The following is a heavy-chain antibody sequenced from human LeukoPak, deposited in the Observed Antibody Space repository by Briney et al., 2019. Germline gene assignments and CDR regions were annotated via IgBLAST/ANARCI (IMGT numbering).Heavy chain of an antibody. CDR2: ISGSGGST. CDR1: GFTVSSNY. D-gene: IGHD2-15*01. CDR3: AGGYCSGGSCLSYYYGMDV. J-gene: IGHJ6*04. V-gene: IGHV3-23*01. Sequence: PGGSLRLSCAASGFTVSSNYMSWVRQAPGKGLEWVSGISGSGGSTYYADSVKGRFTISRDNSKNTLYLQMNSLRAEDTAVYYCAGGYCSGGSCLSYYYGMDVWGKGTTVTVSS.